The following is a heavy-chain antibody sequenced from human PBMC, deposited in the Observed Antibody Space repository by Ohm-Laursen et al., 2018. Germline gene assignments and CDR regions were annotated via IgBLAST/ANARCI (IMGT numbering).Heavy chain of an antibody. Sequence: SLRLSCAASGFTFSSYAMSWVRQAPGKGLVWVSRINTDGSGATYADSVKGRFTISRDNAKNTLDLQMNSLRAEDTAVYYCIKHYGDNWGQGTLVTVSS. CDR3: IKHYGDN. CDR1: GFTFSSYA. V-gene: IGHV3-74*01. J-gene: IGHJ4*02. CDR2: INTDGSGA.